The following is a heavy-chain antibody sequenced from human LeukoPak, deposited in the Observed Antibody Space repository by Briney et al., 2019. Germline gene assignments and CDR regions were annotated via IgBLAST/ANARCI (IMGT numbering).Heavy chain of an antibody. CDR3: ARDSAVLVVYAQGGFDY. D-gene: IGHD2-8*02. J-gene: IGHJ4*02. CDR1: GFTFSSYS. V-gene: IGHV3-21*01. CDR2: ISSSSYI. Sequence: GGSLRLSCAASGFTFSSYSMNWVRQAPGKGLEWVSSISSSSYIYYADSVKGRFTISRDNAKNSLYLQMNGLRAEDTAVYYCARDSAVLVVYAQGGFDYWGQGTLVTVSS.